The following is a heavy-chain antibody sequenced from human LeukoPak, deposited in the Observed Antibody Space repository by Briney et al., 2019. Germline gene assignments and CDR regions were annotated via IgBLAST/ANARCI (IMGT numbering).Heavy chain of an antibody. Sequence: SETLSLTCGVSGGSITTTNFWSWVRQPPGGGLEWIGEISLAGRTRYNPSLESRVSISIDESKNHLYLNLASVTAADTAVYFCSRESGPFCPFGHWGQGTLVAVTS. V-gene: IGHV4-4*02. CDR2: ISLAGRT. CDR1: GGSITTTNF. D-gene: IGHD1-26*01. CDR3: SRESGPFCPFGH. J-gene: IGHJ4*02.